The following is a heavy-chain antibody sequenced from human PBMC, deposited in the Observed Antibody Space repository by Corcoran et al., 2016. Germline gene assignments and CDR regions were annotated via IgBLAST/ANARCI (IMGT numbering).Heavy chain of an antibody. Sequence: QLQLQESGPGLVKPSETLSLTCTVSGGSVSSGSYYWSCIRQPPGKGLEWIGYIYYSGSTNYNPSLKRRVTISVDTSKNQFSRKLSSVTAADTAGEYCARDPGSYGMDGWGQGTTVTVSS. D-gene: IGHD3-10*01. CDR1: GGSVSSGSYY. V-gene: IGHV4-61*01. CDR2: IYYSGST. CDR3: ARDPGSYGMDG. J-gene: IGHJ6*02.